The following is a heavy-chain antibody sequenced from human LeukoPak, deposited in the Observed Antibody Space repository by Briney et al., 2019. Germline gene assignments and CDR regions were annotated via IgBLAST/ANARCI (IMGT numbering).Heavy chain of an antibody. J-gene: IGHJ6*03. CDR1: GFTFSSYS. Sequence: PGGSLRLSCAASGFTFSSYSMNWVRQAPGKGLEWVSSISSSSSYIYYADSVKGRFTISRDNSKNSLYLQMNSLRTEDTALYYCAKDKRFDYYYYMDIWGKGTTVTVSS. CDR3: AKDKRFDYYYYMDI. D-gene: IGHD3-16*01. V-gene: IGHV3-21*04. CDR2: ISSSSSYI.